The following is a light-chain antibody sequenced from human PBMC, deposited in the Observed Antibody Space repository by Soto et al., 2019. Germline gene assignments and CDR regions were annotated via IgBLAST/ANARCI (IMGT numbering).Light chain of an antibody. J-gene: IGLJ2*01. V-gene: IGLV1-44*01. Sequence: QLVLTQPPSASGTPGQSVTISCSGSSSNIGDNTVNWYQQLPGTAPKLLIYSNDQRWSGVPDRFSASKSGTSASLAISGLQAEDEADYYCSSYTTSTTRIIFGGGTKLTVL. CDR2: SND. CDR3: SSYTTSTTRII. CDR1: SSNIGDNT.